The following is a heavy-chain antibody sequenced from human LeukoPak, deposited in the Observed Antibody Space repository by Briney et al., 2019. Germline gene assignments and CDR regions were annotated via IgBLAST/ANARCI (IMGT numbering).Heavy chain of an antibody. CDR2: LSHSGSI. V-gene: IGHV4-38-2*01. D-gene: IGHD3-22*01. Sequence: SETLSLTCAVSGYSISSGRYWGWVRPPPGKGLEWIGSLSHSGSIHYNPSLESRVTKSVDTSKNQFSLRLSSVTAADTAVYYCVRQRYVYGYCDSWGPGTLVTVSS. CDR3: VRQRYVYGYCDS. CDR1: GYSISSGRY. J-gene: IGHJ4*02.